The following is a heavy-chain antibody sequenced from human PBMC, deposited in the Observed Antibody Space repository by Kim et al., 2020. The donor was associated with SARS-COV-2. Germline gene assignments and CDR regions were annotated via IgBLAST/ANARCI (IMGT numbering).Heavy chain of an antibody. V-gene: IGHV4-34*01. CDR3: ARGSTYMVRGVYFDY. Sequence: PSLESRVTISVDTSKNQFSLKLSSVTAADTAVYYCARGSTYMVRGVYFDYWGQGTLVTVSS. J-gene: IGHJ4*02. D-gene: IGHD3-10*01.